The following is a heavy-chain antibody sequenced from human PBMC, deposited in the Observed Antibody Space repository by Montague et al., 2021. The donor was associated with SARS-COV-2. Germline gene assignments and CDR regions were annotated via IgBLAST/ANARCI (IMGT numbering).Heavy chain of an antibody. V-gene: IGHV6-1*01. CDR3: ARGLWFGELLSLYYYYGMDV. CDR1: WDSVSSNSAA. Sequence: CAISWDSVSSNSAAWNWIRQSPSRGLEWLGRTYYRSKWYNDYAVSVKSRITINPDTSKNQFSLQLNSVTPEDTAVYYCARGLWFGELLSLYYYYGMDVWGQGTTVTVSS. D-gene: IGHD3-10*01. J-gene: IGHJ6*02. CDR2: TYYRSKWYN.